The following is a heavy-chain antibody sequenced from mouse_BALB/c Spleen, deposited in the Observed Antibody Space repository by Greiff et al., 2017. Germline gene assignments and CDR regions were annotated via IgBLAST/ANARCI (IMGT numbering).Heavy chain of an antibody. Sequence: EVKLVESGPELVKPGASVKISCKASGYTFTDYNMHWVKQSHGKSLEWIGYIYPYNGGTGYNQKFKSKATLTVDNSSSTAYMELRSLTSEDSAVYYCARDGYDVYAMDYWGQGTSVTVSS. D-gene: IGHD2-2*01. CDR1: GYTFTDYN. CDR3: ARDGYDVYAMDY. V-gene: IGHV1S29*02. CDR2: IYPYNGGT. J-gene: IGHJ4*01.